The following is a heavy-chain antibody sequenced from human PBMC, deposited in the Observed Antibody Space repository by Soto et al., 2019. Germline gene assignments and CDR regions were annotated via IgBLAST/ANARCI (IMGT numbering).Heavy chain of an antibody. J-gene: IGHJ3*02. CDR3: ASKYCSGGSCYYDAFDI. D-gene: IGHD2-15*01. CDR1: AGTFSSYT. CDR2: IIPILGIA. Sequence: GASVKVSCKASAGTFSSYTISWVRQAPGQGLEWMGRIIPILGIANYAQKFQGRVTITADKSTSTAYMELSSLRSEDTAVYQCASKYCSGGSCYYDAFDIWGQGTMVTVSS. V-gene: IGHV1-69*02.